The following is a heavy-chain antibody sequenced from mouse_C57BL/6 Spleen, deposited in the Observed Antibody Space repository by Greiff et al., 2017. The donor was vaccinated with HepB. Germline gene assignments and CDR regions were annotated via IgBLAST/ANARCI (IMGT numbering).Heavy chain of an antibody. V-gene: IGHV1-26*01. CDR2: INPNNGGT. D-gene: IGHD1-1*01. CDR3: ALITTVVPNWYFDV. CDR1: GYTFTDYY. J-gene: IGHJ1*03. Sequence: VVKPGASVKISCKASGYTFTDYYMNWVKQSHGKSLEWIGDINPNNGGTSYNQKFKGKATLTVDKSSSTAYMELRSLTSEGSAVYSCALITTVVPNWYFDVGGTGTTVTVSS.